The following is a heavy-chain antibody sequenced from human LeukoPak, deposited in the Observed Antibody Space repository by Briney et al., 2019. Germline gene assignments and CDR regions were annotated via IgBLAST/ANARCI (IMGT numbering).Heavy chain of an antibody. D-gene: IGHD3-10*01. CDR3: ARENYYGSGSLADY. CDR2: ISAYNCNT. J-gene: IGHJ4*02. V-gene: IGHV1-18*01. Sequence: CISAYNCNTNYSQKLQGRVTITTDTSTSTAYMELRSLRSDDTAVYYCARENYYGSGSLADYWGQGTLVTVSS.